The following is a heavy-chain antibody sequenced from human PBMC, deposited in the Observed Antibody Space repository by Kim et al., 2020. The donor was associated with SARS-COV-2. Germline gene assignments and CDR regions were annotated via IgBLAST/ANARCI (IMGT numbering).Heavy chain of an antibody. CDR2: TT. CDR3: TREEQLVLY. V-gene: IGHV3-49*02. J-gene: IGHJ4*02. D-gene: IGHD6-13*01. Sequence: TTEYAASVKGRFTISRDDSKSIAYLQMNSLKTEDTAVYYCTREEQLVLYWGQGTLVTVSS.